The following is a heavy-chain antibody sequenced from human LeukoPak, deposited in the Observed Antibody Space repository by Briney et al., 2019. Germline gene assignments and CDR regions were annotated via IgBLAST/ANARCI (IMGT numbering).Heavy chain of an antibody. CDR3: ARESRVLIGDGYYLDS. Sequence: PSETLSLTCTVPDVTITNYYWTWIRQPAGKGLEWIGRLYIGIETDYNPSLRSRVTTSVDTSSSQFSLRLTSVTAADTPTYYCARESRVLIGDGYYLDSWGPGTQITVSS. J-gene: IGHJ4*02. CDR1: DVTITNYY. D-gene: IGHD3-3*01. V-gene: IGHV4-4*07. CDR2: LYIGIET.